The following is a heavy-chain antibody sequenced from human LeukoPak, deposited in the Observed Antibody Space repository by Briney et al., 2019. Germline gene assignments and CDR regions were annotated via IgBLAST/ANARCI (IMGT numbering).Heavy chain of an antibody. J-gene: IGHJ5*02. V-gene: IGHV1-18*01. CDR1: GYTFNNYG. CDR2: VSSYNGDT. Sequence: ASVKVSCKASGYTFNNYGISWVRQAPGQGLEWMGWVSSYNGDTNYAQKFRGRGTMSTDTSTSKAYMELRGLTFDDTAIYYCVKDWHILTGRNCFDPWGQGTLVSVSS. D-gene: IGHD3-9*01. CDR3: VKDWHILTGRNCFDP.